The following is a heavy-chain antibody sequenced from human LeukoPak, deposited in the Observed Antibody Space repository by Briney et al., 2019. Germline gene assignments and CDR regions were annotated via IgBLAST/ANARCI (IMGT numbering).Heavy chain of an antibody. J-gene: IGHJ4*02. V-gene: IGHV4-59*01. D-gene: IGHD6-19*01. CDR3: ARGGWYSDY. Sequence: SETLSLTCTVSGGSISTYYWSWIRQPPGKGLEWIGYIYNSGSTKYNPSLKSRVTMSKDTSENQFSLRLSSVTAADTAVYYCARGGWYSDYWGQGTLVTVSS. CDR1: GGSISTYY. CDR2: IYNSGST.